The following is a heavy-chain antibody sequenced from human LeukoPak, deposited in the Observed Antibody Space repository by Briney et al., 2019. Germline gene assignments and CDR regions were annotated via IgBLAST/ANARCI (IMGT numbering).Heavy chain of an antibody. CDR1: GFTFSSYG. J-gene: IGHJ4*02. CDR3: AKEYDSGGYGANFDY. D-gene: IGHD3-10*01. CDR2: IWYDGSNK. Sequence: GGSLRLSCAASGFTFSSYGMHWVRQAPGKGLEWVAVIWYDGSNKYYADSVKGRFTISRDNSKNTLYLQMDSLRAEDTAVYYCAKEYDSGGYGANFDYWGQGTLVTVSS. V-gene: IGHV3-30*02.